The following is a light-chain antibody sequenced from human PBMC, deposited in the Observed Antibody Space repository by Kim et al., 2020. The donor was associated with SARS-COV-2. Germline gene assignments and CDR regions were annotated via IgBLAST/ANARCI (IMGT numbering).Light chain of an antibody. Sequence: VALGQTVRITCQGDSLRSYYASWYQQKPGQAPILVIYSKTNRPSGIPDRFSGSSSGNTASLTITGAQAEDEADYYCNSRDSSGNQVFGGGTQLTVL. CDR2: SKT. CDR1: SLRSYY. V-gene: IGLV3-19*01. CDR3: NSRDSSGNQV. J-gene: IGLJ2*01.